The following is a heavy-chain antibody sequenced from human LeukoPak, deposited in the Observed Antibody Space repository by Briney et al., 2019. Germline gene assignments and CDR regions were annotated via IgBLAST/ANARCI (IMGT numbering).Heavy chain of an antibody. CDR1: GFTFSSYT. CDR2: ITSSSSYI. Sequence: GGTLRLSCAASGFTFSSYTINWVRQAPGKGLERVSSITSSSSYINYADSAKGRFTISRDNAKNSLYLQMNSLRAEDTAVYYCARVLLGATTINYYYYYMDVWGKGTTVTVSS. CDR3: ARVLLGATTINYYYYYMDV. V-gene: IGHV3-21*01. J-gene: IGHJ6*03. D-gene: IGHD1-26*01.